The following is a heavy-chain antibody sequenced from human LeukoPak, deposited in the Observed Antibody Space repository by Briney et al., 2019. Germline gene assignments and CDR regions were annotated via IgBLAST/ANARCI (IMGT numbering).Heavy chain of an antibody. J-gene: IGHJ3*02. Sequence: PGGSLRLSCAASGFTFSSFWMHWVRQAPGKGLVWVSRIRSDGTSTSYADSVKGRFAISRDNSKNTLYLQMNSLRAEDTAVYYCAKARKEWLRPHDAFDIWGQGTMVTVSS. CDR1: GFTFSSFW. CDR2: IRSDGTST. D-gene: IGHD5-12*01. CDR3: AKARKEWLRPHDAFDI. V-gene: IGHV3-74*01.